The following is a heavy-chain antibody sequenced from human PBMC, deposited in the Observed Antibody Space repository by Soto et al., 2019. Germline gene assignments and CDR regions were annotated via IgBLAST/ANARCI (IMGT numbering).Heavy chain of an antibody. CDR2: IKQDGSEK. J-gene: IGHJ6*02. D-gene: IGHD1-26*01. V-gene: IGHV3-7*04. CDR3: GGDASEWELGHGVDV. Sequence: EVQLVESGGGLVQPGGSLRLSCAASGFTFSSYWMSWVRQAPGKGLEWVANIKQDGSEKYYVDSVKGRFTISRDNAKNSLYLQMTSLRAEDTAVYCCGGDASEWELGHGVDVWGQGTTVTVSS. CDR1: GFTFSSYW.